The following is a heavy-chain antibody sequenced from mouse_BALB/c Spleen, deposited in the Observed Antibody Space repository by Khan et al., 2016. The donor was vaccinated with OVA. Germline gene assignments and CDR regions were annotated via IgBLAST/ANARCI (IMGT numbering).Heavy chain of an antibody. J-gene: IGHJ3*01. CDR2: VSTSYGNT. V-gene: IGHV1S137*01. D-gene: IGHD2-3*01. CDR3: AKDDGDSRLAN. Sequence: VQLQESGPELVRPGVSVKISCKGPDYTFTDYSMHWMQQSYVKSREWIVAVSTSYGNTNYNQTFMGKAIMTVDKSSSTAYLELARLTSEDSAIYYCAKDDGDSRLANWGQESRVTVSA. CDR1: DYTFTDYS.